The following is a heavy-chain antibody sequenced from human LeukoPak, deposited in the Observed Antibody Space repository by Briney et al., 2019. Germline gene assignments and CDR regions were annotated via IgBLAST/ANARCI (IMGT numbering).Heavy chain of an antibody. V-gene: IGHV3-7*01. Sequence: PGGSLRLSCAASGFTFSSYWMTCVRQDPGKGPEWVANIKQDGSEKYYVDSVKGRFTISRDNSKNTLYLQMNSLRAEDTAVYYCAKVLPQYTSGWPGPDYWGQGTLVTVSS. D-gene: IGHD6-19*01. J-gene: IGHJ4*02. CDR1: GFTFSSYW. CDR2: IKQDGSEK. CDR3: AKVLPQYTSGWPGPDY.